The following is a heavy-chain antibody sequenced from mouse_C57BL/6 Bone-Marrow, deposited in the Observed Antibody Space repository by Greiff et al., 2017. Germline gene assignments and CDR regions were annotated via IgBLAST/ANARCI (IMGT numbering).Heavy chain of an antibody. CDR3: ASCYCSNYWYFDF. D-gene: IGHD2-5*01. Sequence: VQLQQPGAELVKPGASVKLSCKASGYTFTSYWMQWVKQRPGQGLEWIGEIDPSDSYTNYNQKFKGKATLTVDTSSSTAYMQLSSLTSEDSAVYYCASCYCSNYWYFDFWGTGTTVTVSS. J-gene: IGHJ1*03. CDR1: GYTFTSYW. V-gene: IGHV1-50*01. CDR2: IDPSDSYT.